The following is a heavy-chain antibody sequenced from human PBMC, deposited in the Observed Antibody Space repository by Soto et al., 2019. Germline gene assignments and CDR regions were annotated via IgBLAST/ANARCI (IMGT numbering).Heavy chain of an antibody. CDR2: IYSGGST. Sequence: GGSLRLSCAASGFTVSSNYMSWVRQAPGKGLEWVSVIYSGGSTYYADSVKGRFTISRDNSKNTLYLQMNSLRAEDTAVYYCARGDFWSPSYYYYGMDVWGQGTTVTVSS. CDR3: ARGDFWSPSYYYYGMDV. D-gene: IGHD3-3*01. J-gene: IGHJ6*02. V-gene: IGHV3-53*01. CDR1: GFTVSSNY.